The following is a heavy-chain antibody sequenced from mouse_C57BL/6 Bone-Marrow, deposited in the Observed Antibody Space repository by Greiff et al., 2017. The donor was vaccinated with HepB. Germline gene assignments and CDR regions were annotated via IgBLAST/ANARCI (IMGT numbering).Heavy chain of an antibody. V-gene: IGHV2-2*01. CDR1: GFSLTSYG. J-gene: IGHJ4*01. CDR2: IWSGGST. Sequence: QVQLQQSGPGLVQPSQSLSITCTVSGFSLTSYGVHWVRQSPGKGLEWLGVIWSGGSTGYNAAFISRLSISKDNSKSQVFFKMNSLQADDTAIYYCARNPPSYGYYYAMDYWGQGTSVTVSS. D-gene: IGHD2-2*01. CDR3: ARNPPSYGYYYAMDY.